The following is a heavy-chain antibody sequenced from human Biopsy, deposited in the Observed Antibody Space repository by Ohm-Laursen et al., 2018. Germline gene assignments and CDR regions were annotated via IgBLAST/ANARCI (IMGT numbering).Heavy chain of an antibody. J-gene: IGHJ6*02. CDR1: GYSFTKYY. CDR2: INPIGGTT. Sequence: ASVKVSCKASGYSFTKYYINWARQAPGQGLEWMGIINPIGGTTSYAEKFQGRVTLTRDTSTGTVYLELNSLIYEDTALYYCARDETGSSVFGPYYYGMDVWGQGTTVTVSS. V-gene: IGHV1-46*01. D-gene: IGHD3-9*01. CDR3: ARDETGSSVFGPYYYGMDV.